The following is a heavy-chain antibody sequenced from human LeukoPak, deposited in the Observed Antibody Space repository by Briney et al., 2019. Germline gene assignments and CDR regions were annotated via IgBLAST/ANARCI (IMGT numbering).Heavy chain of an antibody. CDR1: GFTFSSYS. Sequence: PRGSLRLSCAASGFTFSSYSMNWVRQAPGKGLEWVSYISASTSSIYYADSVKGRFTISRDNAKNSLYLQVNSLRAEDTALYYCARGIGYYDSSAYYYFGSWGQGTLVTVSS. CDR3: ARGIGYYDSSAYYYFGS. D-gene: IGHD3-22*01. CDR2: ISASTSSI. J-gene: IGHJ4*02. V-gene: IGHV3-48*01.